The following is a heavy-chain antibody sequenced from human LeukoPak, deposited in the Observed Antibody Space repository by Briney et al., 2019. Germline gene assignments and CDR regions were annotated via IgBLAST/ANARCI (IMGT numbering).Heavy chain of an antibody. J-gene: IGHJ4*02. CDR1: GGSFSGYY. Sequence: SETPSLTCAVYGGSFSGYYWSWIRQPPGKGLEWIGEINHSGSTNYNPSLKSRVTISVDTSKNQFSLKLSSVTAADTAVYYCARSPTTARDYWGQGTLVTVSS. CDR2: INHSGST. V-gene: IGHV4-34*01. D-gene: IGHD3-10*01. CDR3: ARSPTTARDY.